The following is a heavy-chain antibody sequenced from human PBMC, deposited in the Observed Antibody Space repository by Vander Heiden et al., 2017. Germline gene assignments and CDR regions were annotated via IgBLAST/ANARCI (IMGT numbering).Heavy chain of an antibody. CDR1: GFTFISYG. Sequence: QVQLVESGGGVVKPGRSLRLSCAAPGFTFISYGMHWVPQAPGKGREWVAVISYDGSNKYYADSVKGRFTISRDNSKNTLYLQMNSLRAEDTAVYYCAKILYDSSGYYYDAFDIWGQGTMVTVSS. CDR3: AKILYDSSGYYYDAFDI. CDR2: ISYDGSNK. J-gene: IGHJ3*02. D-gene: IGHD3-22*01. V-gene: IGHV3-30*18.